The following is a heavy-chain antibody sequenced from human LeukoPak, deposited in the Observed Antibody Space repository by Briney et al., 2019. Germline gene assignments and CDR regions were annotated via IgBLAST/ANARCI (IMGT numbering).Heavy chain of an antibody. CDR3: ARDXDCSSTSCYYYFDY. D-gene: IGHD2-2*01. J-gene: IGHJ4*02. CDR1: GGTFSSYA. V-gene: IGHV1-69*05. CDR2: IIPIFGTA. Sequence: SVKVSCKASGGTFSSYAISWVRQAPGQGLEWMGRIIPIFGTANYAQKFQGRVTITTDESTSTAYMELSSLRSEDTAVYYCARDXDCSSTSCYYYFDYWGQGTLVTVSS.